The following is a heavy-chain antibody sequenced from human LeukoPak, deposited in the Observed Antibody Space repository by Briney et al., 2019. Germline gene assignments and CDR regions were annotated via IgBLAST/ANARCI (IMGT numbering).Heavy chain of an antibody. J-gene: IGHJ4*02. CDR3: AKDGKGAPVAGTGYFDY. V-gene: IGHV3-23*01. CDR1: GFTFSSYA. D-gene: IGHD6-19*01. CDR2: ISGSGGNT. Sequence: PGASLRLSCAASGFTFSSYAMSWVRQAPGKGLEWVSVISGSGGNTYYADSVKGRFTISRDNSKNTLYLQMNSLRAEDTAIYYCAKDGKGAPVAGTGYFDYWGQGTLVTVSP.